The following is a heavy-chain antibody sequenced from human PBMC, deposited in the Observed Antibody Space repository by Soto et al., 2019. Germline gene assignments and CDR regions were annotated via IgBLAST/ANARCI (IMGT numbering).Heavy chain of an antibody. CDR3: ARGDEMTAVTIFEY. Sequence: QVQLEQSGPEVKRPGTSVKVSCKASGGAFGRYSVSWVRQAPGQGLELIGGVIPVFNTSNYSLKFQGRVAISADESTSTVFMELRSLRSEDTALYYCARGDEMTAVTIFEYWGQGTLVTVSS. D-gene: IGHD4-17*01. CDR2: VIPVFNTS. J-gene: IGHJ4*02. V-gene: IGHV1-69*01. CDR1: GGAFGRYS.